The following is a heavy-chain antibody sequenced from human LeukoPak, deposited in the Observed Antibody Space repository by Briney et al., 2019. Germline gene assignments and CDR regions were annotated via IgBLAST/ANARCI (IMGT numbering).Heavy chain of an antibody. Sequence: SETLSLTCTVSGYSISSGYYWGWIRQPPGQGLEWIGSIYHSGSTYYNPSLKSRVTISVDTSKNQFSLKLSSVTAADTAVYYCARHSNSGGLRIDYWGQGTLVTVSS. CDR2: IYHSGST. CDR3: ARHSNSGGLRIDY. CDR1: GYSISSGYY. D-gene: IGHD2-21*01. V-gene: IGHV4-38-2*02. J-gene: IGHJ4*02.